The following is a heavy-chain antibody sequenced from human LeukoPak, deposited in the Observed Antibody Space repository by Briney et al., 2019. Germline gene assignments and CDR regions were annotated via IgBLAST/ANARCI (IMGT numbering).Heavy chain of an antibody. V-gene: IGHV3-74*01. J-gene: IGHJ2*01. CDR2: SDIDGSNT. CDR1: GFTFSSYW. CDR3: TRDRDGYFDL. Sequence: PAGSLRLSCAAPGFTFSSYWMHWVRQVPGKGLVWVSFSDIDGSNTRCADSVKGRFTISRDNAKNTLYLQMNSLRAEDTAVYYCTRDRDGYFDLWGRGTLVTVSS.